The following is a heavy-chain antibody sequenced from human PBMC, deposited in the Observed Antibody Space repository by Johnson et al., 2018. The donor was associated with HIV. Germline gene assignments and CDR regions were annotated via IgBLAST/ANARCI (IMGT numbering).Heavy chain of an antibody. CDR1: GFTVSSNY. Sequence: VQLVESGGGLIQPGGSLRLSCAASGFTVSSNYMSWVRQGPGKGLEWVSVINSGGSTYYTDSVKGRFTISRDNSKNTLYLQMNSLRAEDTAVYYCARSLRGSGKGDAFDIWGQGTMVTVSS. V-gene: IGHV3-53*01. J-gene: IGHJ3*02. CDR3: ARSLRGSGKGDAFDI. D-gene: IGHD3-10*01. CDR2: INSGGST.